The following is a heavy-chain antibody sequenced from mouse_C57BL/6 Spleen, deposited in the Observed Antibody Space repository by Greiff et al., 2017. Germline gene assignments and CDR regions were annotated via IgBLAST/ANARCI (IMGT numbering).Heavy chain of an antibody. D-gene: IGHD2-5*01. V-gene: IGHV7-3*01. J-gene: IGHJ1*03. CDR1: GFTFTDYY. CDR2: IRNKANGYTT. Sequence: EVQGVESGGGLVQPGGSLSLSCAASGFTFTDYYMSWVRQPPGKALEWLGFIRNKANGYTTEYSASVKGRFTISRDNSQSILYLQMNALRAEDSATYYCARYNYSKSYWYFDVWGTGTTVTVSS. CDR3: ARYNYSKSYWYFDV.